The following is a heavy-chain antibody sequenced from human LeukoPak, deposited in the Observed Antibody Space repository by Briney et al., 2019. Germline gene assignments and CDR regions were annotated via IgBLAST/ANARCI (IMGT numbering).Heavy chain of an antibody. CDR2: ISSSGTGI. D-gene: IGHD3-3*01. CDR1: GFTFSSYW. CDR3: ARDGSTYYDFWSGHPY. V-gene: IGHV3-11*04. Sequence: SGGSLRLSCAASGFTFSSYWMSWIRQAPGKGLECIAYISSSGTGIYYAGSVEGRFTVSRDNAKNSLYLQMNSLRAEDTAVYYCARDGSTYYDFWSGHPYWGQGTLVTVSS. J-gene: IGHJ4*02.